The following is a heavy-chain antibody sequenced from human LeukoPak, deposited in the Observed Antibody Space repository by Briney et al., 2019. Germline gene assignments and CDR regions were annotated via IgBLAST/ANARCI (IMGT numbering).Heavy chain of an antibody. D-gene: IGHD5-18*01. Sequence: ETLSLTCTVSGGSMSSYYWSWIRQPPGKGLEWIGYIYYSGTTNYNPSLRSRATISVDTSKNQFSLKLSSVTAADTAVYYCARGGIQLWSNNWVDPWGQGTLVTVSS. CDR2: IYYSGTT. CDR1: GGSMSSYY. J-gene: IGHJ5*02. V-gene: IGHV4-59*01. CDR3: ARGGIQLWSNNWVDP.